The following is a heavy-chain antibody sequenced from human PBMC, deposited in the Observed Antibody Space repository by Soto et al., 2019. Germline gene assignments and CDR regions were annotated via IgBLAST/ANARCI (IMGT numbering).Heavy chain of an antibody. CDR3: ARAQGGSRKEPAFDI. CDR1: GYTFTSYG. Sequence: QVQLVQSGAEVKKPGASVKVSCKASGYTFTSYGISWVRQAPGQGLEWMGWISAYNGNTNYAQKLQGRVTMTTDTSTSTGDMELRSLRSDDTAVYYCARAQGGSRKEPAFDIWGQGTMVTVSS. J-gene: IGHJ3*02. CDR2: ISAYNGNT. V-gene: IGHV1-18*01. D-gene: IGHD1-26*01.